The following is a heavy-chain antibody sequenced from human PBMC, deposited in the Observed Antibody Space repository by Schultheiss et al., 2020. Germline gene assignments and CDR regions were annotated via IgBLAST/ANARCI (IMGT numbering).Heavy chain of an antibody. CDR3: ARASYQLLRHITSSGWYSLYFDH. V-gene: IGHV4-31*03. D-gene: IGHD6-19*01. CDR2: IYYSGST. J-gene: IGHJ4*02. CDR1: GGSISSGGYY. Sequence: SETLSLTCTVSGGSISSGGYYWSWIRQHPGKGLEWIGYIYYSGSTYYNPSLKSRVTISVDTSKNQFSLKLSSVTAADTAVYYCARASYQLLRHITSSGWYSLYFDHWGQGTLVTVSS.